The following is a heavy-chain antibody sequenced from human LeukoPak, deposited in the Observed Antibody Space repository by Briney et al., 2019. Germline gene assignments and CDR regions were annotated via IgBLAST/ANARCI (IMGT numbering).Heavy chain of an antibody. V-gene: IGHV3-30-3*01. Sequence: PGGSLRLSCAASGFTFSSYAMHWDRQAPGKGLEWVAVISYDGSNKYYADSVKGRFTISRDNSKNTLYLQMNSLRAEDTAVYYCARDYYYDSSGYPSYFDYWGQGTLVTVSS. CDR2: ISYDGSNK. CDR1: GFTFSSYA. J-gene: IGHJ4*02. D-gene: IGHD3-22*01. CDR3: ARDYYYDSSGYPSYFDY.